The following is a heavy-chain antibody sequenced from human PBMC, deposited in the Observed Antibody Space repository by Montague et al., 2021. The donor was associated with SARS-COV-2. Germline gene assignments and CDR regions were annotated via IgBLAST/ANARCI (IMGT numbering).Heavy chain of an antibody. D-gene: IGHD3-10*01. Sequence: SETLSLTCTVSGGSISSSNYYWGWIRQPPGKGLEWIGNMYYSGSTYYNPSPKSRVTISIDTSKNQFPLKLSSVTAADTAVYYCARDDIVLQGVTKGMDVWGQGTTVTVSS. CDR1: GGSISSSNYY. J-gene: IGHJ6*02. V-gene: IGHV4-39*06. CDR2: MYYSGST. CDR3: ARDDIVLQGVTKGMDV.